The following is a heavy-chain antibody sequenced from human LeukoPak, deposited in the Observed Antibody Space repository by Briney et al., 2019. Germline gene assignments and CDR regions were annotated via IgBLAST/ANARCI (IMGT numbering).Heavy chain of an antibody. D-gene: IGHD3-10*01. CDR3: AKERARWFGELSAFGY. CDR1: GYTFASYG. V-gene: IGHV1-18*01. Sequence: GASVKVSCKTSGYTFASYGISWVRQAPGQGLEWMGWISGYNGNTKYAQKFQGRVTMTTDTSTSTAYMELRSLRYDDTAVYYCAKERARWFGELSAFGYWGQGTLVTVSS. J-gene: IGHJ4*02. CDR2: ISGYNGNT.